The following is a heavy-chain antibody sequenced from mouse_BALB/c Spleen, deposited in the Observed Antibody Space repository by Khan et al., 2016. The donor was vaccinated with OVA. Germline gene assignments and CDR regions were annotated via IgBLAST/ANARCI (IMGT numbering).Heavy chain of an antibody. CDR2: INPDSSTI. Sequence: EVQLQESGGGLVQPGGSLKLSCAASGFDFSRYWMSWVRQAPGKGLEWIGEINPDSSTINYPPSLKDKFIISRDNAKNTLYLQMSKVRSEDTALYYCARPYRYDGRAWFAYWGQGTLVTVSA. V-gene: IGHV4-1*02. CDR3: ARPYRYDGRAWFAY. CDR1: GFDFSRYW. D-gene: IGHD2-14*01. J-gene: IGHJ3*01.